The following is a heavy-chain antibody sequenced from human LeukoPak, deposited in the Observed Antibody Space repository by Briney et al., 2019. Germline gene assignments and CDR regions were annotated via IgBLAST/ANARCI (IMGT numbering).Heavy chain of an antibody. CDR1: GFTFSSYS. Sequence: GGSLRLSCAASGFTFSSYSMNWVRQAPGKGLEWVSSISSSSGYIYYADSVKGRFTISRDNAKNSLYLQMNGLRAEDTAVYYCARVGCSGGSCYFDYWGQGTLVTVSS. CDR2: ISSSSGYI. V-gene: IGHV3-21*01. CDR3: ARVGCSGGSCYFDY. J-gene: IGHJ4*02. D-gene: IGHD2-15*01.